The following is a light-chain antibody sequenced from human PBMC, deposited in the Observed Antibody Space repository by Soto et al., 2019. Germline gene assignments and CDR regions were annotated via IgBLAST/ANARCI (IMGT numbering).Light chain of an antibody. CDR3: KHYISWAAIA. V-gene: IGKV3-15*01. J-gene: IGKJ5*01. CDR1: QNIHTN. CDR2: GAS. Sequence: EIVMTQSPATLSVSPVERATLSCRSGQNIHTNLAWYQQRPGQAPRLLIFGASTRATGIPARFSGSGSGTEFTLSISSLQSEDCAIYYCKHYISWAAIAFGQGTRLEIK.